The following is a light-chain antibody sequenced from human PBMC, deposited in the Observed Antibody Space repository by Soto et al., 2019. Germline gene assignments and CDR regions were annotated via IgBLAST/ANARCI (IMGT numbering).Light chain of an antibody. V-gene: IGKV1-5*01. CDR1: QSISTW. CDR2: DAS. J-gene: IGKJ2*01. CDR3: HQYESHSSST. Sequence: DIQMTQSPSTLSASVGDRVTITCRASQSISTWLAWYQQKPGKAPKLLIYDASSLQSGVPSRFSGSGSVTEFTLTISSLQPDDFATYYCHQYESHSSSTFGQGTKLESK.